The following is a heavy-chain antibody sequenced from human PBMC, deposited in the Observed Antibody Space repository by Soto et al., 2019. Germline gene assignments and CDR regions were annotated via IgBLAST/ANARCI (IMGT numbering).Heavy chain of an antibody. CDR2: IYYSGST. V-gene: IGHV4-59*01. J-gene: IGHJ6*02. CDR3: ARGTYYYDSSGYGPYGMDV. D-gene: IGHD3-22*01. CDR1: GGSISSYY. Sequence: SETLSLTCTVSGGSISSYYWSWIRQPPGKGLEWIGYIYYSGSTNYNPSLKSRVTISVDTSKNQFSLKLSSVTAADTAVYYCARGTYYYDSSGYGPYGMDVWGQGTTVPVS.